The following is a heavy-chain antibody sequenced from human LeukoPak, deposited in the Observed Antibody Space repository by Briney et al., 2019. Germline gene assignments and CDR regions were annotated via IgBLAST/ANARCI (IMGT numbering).Heavy chain of an antibody. V-gene: IGHV3-30*02. Sequence: PGGSLRLSCAASGFTFSNAWMSWVRQAPGKGLEWVAFIRYDGSNKYYADSVKGRFTISRDNSKNTLYLQMNSLRAEDTAVYYCAKDAMRGSSWYPSGYWGQGTLVTVSS. CDR3: AKDAMRGSSWYPSGY. J-gene: IGHJ4*02. CDR2: IRYDGSNK. D-gene: IGHD6-13*01. CDR1: GFTFSNAW.